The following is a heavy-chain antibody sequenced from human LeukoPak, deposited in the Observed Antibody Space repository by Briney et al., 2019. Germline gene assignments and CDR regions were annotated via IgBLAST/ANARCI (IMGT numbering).Heavy chain of an antibody. J-gene: IGHJ3*02. CDR1: GGSISSYY. CDR2: IYYSGST. D-gene: IGHD6-19*01. V-gene: IGHV4-59*08. Sequence: SETPSLTCTVSGGSISSYYWSWIRQPPGKGLEWIGYIYYSGSTNYNPSLKSRVTISVDTSKNQFSLKLSSVTAADTAVYYCVRERDSGWLYAFDIWGQGTMVTVSS. CDR3: VRERDSGWLYAFDI.